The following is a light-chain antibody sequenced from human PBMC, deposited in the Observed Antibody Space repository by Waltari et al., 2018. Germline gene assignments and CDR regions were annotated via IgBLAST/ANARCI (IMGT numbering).Light chain of an antibody. CDR2: SAS. V-gene: IGKV1-12*01. J-gene: IGKJ2*01. Sequence: DIQMTQSPSSVSASVGDRVTIACRASQSISTWLAWYQQKPGKAPKLLIYSASSLQSGAPSRFSGSGSGTDFTLTISSLQPEDFAVYYCQQYNNWPPVQTFGQGTKLEIK. CDR1: QSISTW. CDR3: QQYNNWPPVQT.